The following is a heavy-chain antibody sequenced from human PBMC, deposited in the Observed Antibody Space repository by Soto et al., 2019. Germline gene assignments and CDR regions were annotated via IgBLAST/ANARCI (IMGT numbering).Heavy chain of an antibody. V-gene: IGHV3-74*01. CDR1: GYTFSHYW. CDR2: VNPDWTIT. D-gene: IGHD2-21*01. J-gene: IGHJ4*02. CDR3: SYDAFGDKDV. Sequence: PGGSLILSCAASGYTFSHYWMHWVRQAAGKRLVWVLRVNPDWTITTYADSVQGRSTISRDNAKNTLYLQMNSLGVADMALYYCSYDAFGDKDVWGQGTPVTVSS.